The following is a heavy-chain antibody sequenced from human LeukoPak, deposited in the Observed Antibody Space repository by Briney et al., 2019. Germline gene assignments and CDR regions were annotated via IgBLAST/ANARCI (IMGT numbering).Heavy chain of an antibody. CDR1: GDSVSSSSAA. D-gene: IGHD2-21*02. CDR2: TYYRSKWYN. V-gene: IGHV6-1*01. Sequence: SQTLSLTCAISGDSVSSSSAAWNWIRLSPSSGLEWLGRTYYRSKWYNDYAVVVRSRITINPDTSKNQFSLQLNSVTPEDTAVYYCARSDGYIDYWGQGTLVTVSS. CDR3: ARSDGYIDY. J-gene: IGHJ4*02.